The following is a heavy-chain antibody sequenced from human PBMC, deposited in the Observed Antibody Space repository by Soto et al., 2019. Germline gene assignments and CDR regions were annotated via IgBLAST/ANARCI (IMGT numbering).Heavy chain of an antibody. V-gene: IGHV3-49*04. CDR1: GFTVSSNY. D-gene: IGHD6-13*01. J-gene: IGHJ3*02. Sequence: PGGSLRLSCAASGFTVSSNYMSWVRQAPGKGLEWVGFIRSKAYGGTTEYAASVKGRFTISRDDSKSIAYLQMNSLKTEDTAVYYCTSRSGSSWYNPDIWGQGTMVTVSS. CDR2: IRSKAYGGTT. CDR3: TSRSGSSWYNPDI.